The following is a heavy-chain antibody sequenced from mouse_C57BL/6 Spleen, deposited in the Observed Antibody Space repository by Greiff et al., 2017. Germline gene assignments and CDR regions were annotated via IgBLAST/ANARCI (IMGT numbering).Heavy chain of an antibody. V-gene: IGHV1-82*01. CDR2: IYPGDGDT. CDR1: GYAFSSSW. J-gene: IGHJ4*01. CDR3: ARFILYYAMDY. D-gene: IGHD1-1*01. Sequence: VQLQQSGPELVKPGASVKISCKASGYAFSSSWMNWVKQRPGKGLEWIGRIYPGDGDTNYNGKFKGKATLTADKSSSTAYMQLSSLTSEDSAVYFCARFILYYAMDYWGQGTSVTVSS.